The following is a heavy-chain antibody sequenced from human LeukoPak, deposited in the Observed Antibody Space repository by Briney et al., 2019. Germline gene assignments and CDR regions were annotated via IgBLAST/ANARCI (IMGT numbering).Heavy chain of an antibody. V-gene: IGHV3-66*01. CDR1: GFTVSSNY. CDR3: ARDHSSSSEQYYYYGMDV. CDR2: IYSGGST. J-gene: IGHJ6*02. Sequence: GGSLRLSCAASGFTVSSNYMSWVRQAPGKGLEWVSVIYSGGSTYYADSVKGRFTISRDNSKNTLYLQMNSLRAEDTAVYYCARDHSSSSEQYYYYGMDVWGQGTLVTVSS. D-gene: IGHD6-6*01.